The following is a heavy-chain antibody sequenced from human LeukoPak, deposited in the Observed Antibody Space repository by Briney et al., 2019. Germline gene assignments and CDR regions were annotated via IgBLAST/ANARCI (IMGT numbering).Heavy chain of an antibody. J-gene: IGHJ3*02. CDR1: GGSFSGYY. CDR3: ARGRLFYGSGSNGPQPRAPEAFDI. D-gene: IGHD3-10*01. V-gene: IGHV4-34*01. Sequence: PSETLSLTCAVYGGSFSGYYWSWIRQPPGKGLEWIGEINHSGSTNYNPSLKSRVTILVDTSKNQFSLKLSSVTAADTAVYYCARGRLFYGSGSNGPQPRAPEAFDIWGQGTMVTVSS. CDR2: INHSGST.